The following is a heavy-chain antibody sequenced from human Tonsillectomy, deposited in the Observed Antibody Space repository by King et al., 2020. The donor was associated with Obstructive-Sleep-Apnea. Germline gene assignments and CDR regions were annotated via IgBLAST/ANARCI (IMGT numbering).Heavy chain of an antibody. CDR1: GGSISSYY. D-gene: IGHD6-13*01. Sequence: VQLQESGPGLVKPSETLSLSCSVSGGSISSYYWTWIRQPPGKGLEWIGYIYYSGSTNYNPSLKSRVTMSVDTSEKQFSLKLNSVTAADTAVYYCARGYSSSWYYFDYWGQGTLVTVSS. CDR3: ARGYSSSWYYFDY. CDR2: IYYSGST. J-gene: IGHJ4*02. V-gene: IGHV4-59*01.